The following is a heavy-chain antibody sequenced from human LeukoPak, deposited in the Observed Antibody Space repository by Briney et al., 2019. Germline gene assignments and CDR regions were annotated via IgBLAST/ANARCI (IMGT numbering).Heavy chain of an antibody. Sequence: GASVKVSCKASGYTFTSYGISWVRQAPGQGLEWMGWISAYNGNTNYAQKLQGRVTMTTDTSTSTAYMELRSLRSDGTAVYYCARGRYSGYDLLLAFFDYWGQGTLVTVSS. CDR3: ARGRYSGYDLLLAFFDY. CDR2: ISAYNGNT. V-gene: IGHV1-18*01. CDR1: GYTFTSYG. J-gene: IGHJ4*02. D-gene: IGHD5-12*01.